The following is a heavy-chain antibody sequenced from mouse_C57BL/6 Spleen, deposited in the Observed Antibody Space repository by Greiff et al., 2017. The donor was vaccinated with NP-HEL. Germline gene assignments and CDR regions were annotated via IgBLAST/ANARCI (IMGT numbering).Heavy chain of an antibody. V-gene: IGHV1-39*01. J-gene: IGHJ4*01. D-gene: IGHD2-2*01. CDR1: GYSFTDYN. CDR3: ARGATMVTTGAMDY. Sequence: VQLQQSGPELVKPGASVKISCKASGYSFTDYNMNWVKQSNGKSLEWIGVINPNYGTTSYNQQFKGKATLTVDQSSSTAYMQLNSLTSEDSAVYYCARGATMVTTGAMDYWGQGTSVTVSS. CDR2: INPNYGTT.